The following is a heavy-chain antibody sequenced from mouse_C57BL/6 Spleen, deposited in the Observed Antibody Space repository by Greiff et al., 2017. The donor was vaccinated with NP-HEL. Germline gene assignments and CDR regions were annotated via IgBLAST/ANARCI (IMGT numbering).Heavy chain of an antibody. CDR2: IYPGSGST. CDR1: GYTFTSYW. CDR3: ASLGYYYAMDY. Sequence: QVQLQQPGAELVKPGASVKMSCKASGYTFTSYWITWVKQRPGQGLEWIGDIYPGSGSTNYNEKFTSKATLTVDTSSSTAYMQLSSRTSEDSAVYYCASLGYYYAMDYWGQGTSVTVSS. V-gene: IGHV1-55*01. J-gene: IGHJ4*01.